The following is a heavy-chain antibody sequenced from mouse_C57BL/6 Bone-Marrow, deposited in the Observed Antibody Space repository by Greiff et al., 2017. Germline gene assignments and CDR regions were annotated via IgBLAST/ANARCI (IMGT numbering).Heavy chain of an antibody. CDR3: TRPGTTVVAPRWYFDV. Sequence: EVMLVESGGGLVQPGGSMKLSCAASGFTFSDAWMDWVRQSPEKGLEWVAEIRNKANNHATYYAESVKGRFTISRDDSKSSVYLQMNSLRAEDTGIYYCTRPGTTVVAPRWYFDVWGTGTTVTVSS. CDR1: GFTFSDAW. D-gene: IGHD1-1*01. J-gene: IGHJ1*03. CDR2: IRNKANNHAT. V-gene: IGHV6-6*01.